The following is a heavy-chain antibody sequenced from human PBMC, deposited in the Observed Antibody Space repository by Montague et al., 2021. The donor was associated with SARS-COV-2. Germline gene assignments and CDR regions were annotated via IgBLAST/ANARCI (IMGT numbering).Heavy chain of an antibody. Sequence: SETLSLTCAVSGDSITRDWWSWVRQPPGKGLEWIGEIYHTGTTNYNPSLRSRVTISMDRSRYQVSLSLNFVTAADTAVYYCAGHLIGPHALAHWGQGTLVTVSS. D-gene: IGHD3-16*01. CDR3: AGHLIGPHALAH. V-gene: IGHV4-4*02. CDR1: GDSITRDW. CDR2: IYHTGTT. J-gene: IGHJ4*02.